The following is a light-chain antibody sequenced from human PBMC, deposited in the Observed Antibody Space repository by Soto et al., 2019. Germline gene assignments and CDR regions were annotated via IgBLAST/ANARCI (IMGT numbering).Light chain of an antibody. CDR3: QQYSRWPRET. CDR1: QSVSSY. V-gene: IGKV3-11*01. J-gene: IGKJ3*01. CDR2: EAS. Sequence: ETVLTQSPATLSLSPGDRVTLSCRASQSVSSYLSWYQQKPGQAPRLLIYEASNRATGIPARFSGSGFGTDFTLTIRSLETEDFAVYFCQQYSRWPRETFGPGTKVDIK.